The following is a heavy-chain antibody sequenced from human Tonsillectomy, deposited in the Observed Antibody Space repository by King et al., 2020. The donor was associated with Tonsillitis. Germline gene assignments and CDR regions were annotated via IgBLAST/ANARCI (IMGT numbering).Heavy chain of an antibody. J-gene: IGHJ4*02. Sequence: QLVESGGGVVQPGRSLRRSCAAAGFTFSSYAMHWVRQAPGKGLEWGAVILYDGSNKYYADSVKGRFTISRDNSKNTLYLQMNSLRAEDTAVYYCARFIDYWGQGTLVTVSS. CDR1: GFTFSSYA. CDR3: ARFIDY. CDR2: ILYDGSNK. V-gene: IGHV3-30-3*01.